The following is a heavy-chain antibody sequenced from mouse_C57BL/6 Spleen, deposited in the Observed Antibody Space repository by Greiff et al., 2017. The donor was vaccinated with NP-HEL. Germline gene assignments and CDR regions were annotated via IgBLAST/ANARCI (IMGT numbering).Heavy chain of an antibody. CDR1: GYTFTSYW. V-gene: IGHV1-55*01. CDR3: AREGTVVATDYFDY. D-gene: IGHD1-1*01. J-gene: IGHJ2*01. Sequence: VQLQQPGAELVKPGASVKMSCKASGYTFTSYWITWVKQRPGQGLEWIGDIYPGSGSTNYNEKFKSKATLTVDTSSSTAYMQLSSLTSEDSAVYYCAREGTVVATDYFDYWGQGTTLTVSS. CDR2: IYPGSGST.